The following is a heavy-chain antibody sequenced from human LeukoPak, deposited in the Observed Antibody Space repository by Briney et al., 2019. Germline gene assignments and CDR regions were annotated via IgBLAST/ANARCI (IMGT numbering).Heavy chain of an antibody. J-gene: IGHJ5*02. D-gene: IGHD2-2*01. V-gene: IGHV1-2*02. Sequence: ASVKVSCKASGYTFTSYGISWVRQAPGQGLEWMGWINPNSGGTNYAQKFQGRVTMTRDTSISTAYMELSRLRSDDTAVYYCARDPCSSTSCANWFDPWGQGTLVTVSS. CDR2: INPNSGGT. CDR1: GYTFTSYG. CDR3: ARDPCSSTSCANWFDP.